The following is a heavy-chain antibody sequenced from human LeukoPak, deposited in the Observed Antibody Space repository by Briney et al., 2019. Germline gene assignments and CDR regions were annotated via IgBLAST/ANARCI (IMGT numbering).Heavy chain of an antibody. J-gene: IGHJ5*02. CDR2: IYWDDDR. CDR3: AHRPGDGSLAFDP. CDR1: GFSLSPSDLA. Sequence: SGPTLVNPTQTLTLTCTFSGFSLSPSDLAVGWIRQPPVTALEWQALIYWDDDRRYTPSLKSRLTITKDTSKNQVVLTLTNVYPVDTATYYCAHRPGDGSLAFDPCGQGTLVTVSS. D-gene: IGHD7-27*01. V-gene: IGHV2-5*02.